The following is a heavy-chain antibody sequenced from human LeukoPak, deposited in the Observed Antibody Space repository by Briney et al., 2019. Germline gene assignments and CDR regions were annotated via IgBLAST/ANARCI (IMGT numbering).Heavy chain of an antibody. D-gene: IGHD3-16*01. V-gene: IGHV3-21*01. CDR1: GFTFSSYS. Sequence: GGSLRLSCAASGFTFSSYSMNWVRQAPGKGLEWVSSISSSSSYIYYADSVKGRFTISRDNSKNSLYLQMNSLRAEDTAVYYCMSSGWGIIDYWGQGTLVTVSS. CDR3: MSSGWGIIDY. J-gene: IGHJ4*02. CDR2: ISSSSSYI.